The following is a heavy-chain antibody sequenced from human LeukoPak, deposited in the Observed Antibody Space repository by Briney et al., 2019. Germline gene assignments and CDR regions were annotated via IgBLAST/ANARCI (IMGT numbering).Heavy chain of an antibody. Sequence: GGSLRLSCAASGFTFSSYAMHWLRQTPGKGLEWVAVISSDGSSEYYADSVKGWFAISRDNSRNTLHLQMNSLRVEDTAVFYCAKPKFHPGTRDTIPFDFWGQGTLVTVSS. V-gene: IGHV3-30*18. D-gene: IGHD5-24*01. CDR3: AKPKFHPGTRDTIPFDF. CDR2: ISSDGSSE. CDR1: GFTFSSYA. J-gene: IGHJ4*02.